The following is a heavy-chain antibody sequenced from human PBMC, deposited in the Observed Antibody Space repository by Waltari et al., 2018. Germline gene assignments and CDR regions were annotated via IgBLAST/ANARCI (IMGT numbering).Heavy chain of an antibody. D-gene: IGHD3-3*01. CDR2: INPKSGGT. CDR3: AREVYYDFWSGPQFFFDY. CDR1: GYTFTGYS. Sequence: QVLLVQSGAEVQKPGASVTDSCKDSGYTFTGYSIHRVRPDPGPGLEWMGWINPKSGGTNYAQKFQGRVTMTRDTSINTADMELNRLTSDDTAVYYCAREVYYDFWSGPQFFFDYWGQGKLVTVSS. J-gene: IGHJ4*02. V-gene: IGHV1-2*02.